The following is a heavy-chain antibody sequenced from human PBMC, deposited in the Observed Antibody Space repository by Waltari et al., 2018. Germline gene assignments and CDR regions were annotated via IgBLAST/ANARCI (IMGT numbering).Heavy chain of an antibody. V-gene: IGHV3-21*01. D-gene: IGHD6-13*01. CDR2: ISITGKNI. CDR1: GFSFSIYI. J-gene: IGHJ4*02. CDR3: ASVGSSWYFDY. Sequence: EVQLVESGGGLVKPGGSLRLSCAASGFSFSIYILNWVRQAPGKGLEWVGSISITGKNIFYADSGKGRFTSARDDTKNSLYLQMSSLRVEDTAMYFCASVGSSWYFDYWGQGAPVTVSS.